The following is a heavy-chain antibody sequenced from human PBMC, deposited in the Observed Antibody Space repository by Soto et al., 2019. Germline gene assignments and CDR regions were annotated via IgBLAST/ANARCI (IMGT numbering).Heavy chain of an antibody. CDR1: GFTFSDHY. V-gene: IGHV3-72*01. D-gene: IGHD1-7*01. CDR2: IRNIANSYTT. J-gene: IGHJ5*02. Sequence: EVQLVESGGDLVQPGGSLRLSCAVSGFTFSDHYMDWVRQAPGKGLEWVGRIRNIANSYTTDYAASVNGRFTISRDDSKNSLYLQMNSLKTEDAAMYYCARRITGTPPADGGSWGEGTLVTVS. CDR3: ARRITGTPPADGGS.